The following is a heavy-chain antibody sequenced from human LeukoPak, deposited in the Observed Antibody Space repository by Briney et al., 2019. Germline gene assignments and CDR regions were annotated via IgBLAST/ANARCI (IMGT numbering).Heavy chain of an antibody. J-gene: IGHJ6*02. CDR3: ARAAMVRGVIISYYYGMDV. D-gene: IGHD3-10*01. Sequence: ASVKVSCKASGYTFTSYDINWVRQAPGQGLEWMGWMNPNSGNTGYAQKFQGRVTMTRNTSISTAYMELSSLRSEDTAVYYCARAAMVRGVIISYYYGMDVWGQGTTVTVSS. CDR1: GYTFTSYD. V-gene: IGHV1-8*01. CDR2: MNPNSGNT.